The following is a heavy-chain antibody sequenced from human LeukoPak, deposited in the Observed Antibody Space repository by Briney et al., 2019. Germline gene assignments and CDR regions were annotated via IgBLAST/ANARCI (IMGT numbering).Heavy chain of an antibody. CDR1: GFTLSVYY. CDR3: AREQIAVAGKYYFDY. Sequence: GGSLRLSCEASGFTLSVYYMSWFRQAPGKGLEWIGYISSTGSYTTYADSVRGRFTISRDNAKSLLFLQMNNLRVEDTAVFYCAREQIAVAGKYYFDYWGQGTLVTVPS. V-gene: IGHV3-11*06. CDR2: ISSTGSYT. J-gene: IGHJ4*02. D-gene: IGHD6-19*01.